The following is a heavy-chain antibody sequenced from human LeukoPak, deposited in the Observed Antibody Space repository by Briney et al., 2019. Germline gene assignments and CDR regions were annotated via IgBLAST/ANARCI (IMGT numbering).Heavy chain of an antibody. J-gene: IGHJ4*02. CDR3: ARLVVPVTYYFDY. Sequence: GESLKISCKGSGYSFTSYWIGWARQMPGKGLEWMGIIYPGDSDTRYSPSFQGQVTISADKSISTAYLQWSSLKASDTAIYYCARLVVPVTYYFDYWGQGTLVTVSS. CDR1: GYSFTSYW. D-gene: IGHD2-2*01. V-gene: IGHV5-51*01. CDR2: IYPGDSDT.